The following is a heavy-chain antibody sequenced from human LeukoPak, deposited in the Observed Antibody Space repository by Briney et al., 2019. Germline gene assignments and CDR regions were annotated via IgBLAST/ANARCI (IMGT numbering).Heavy chain of an antibody. V-gene: IGHV4-59*01. J-gene: IGHJ4*02. CDR2: IYYSGST. CDR1: GGSISSYY. Sequence: SETLSLTCTVPGGSISSYYWSWIRQPPGKGLEWIGYIYYSGSTNYNPSLKSRVTISVDTSKNQFSLKLSSVTAADTAVYYCARLQWLGYYFDYWGQGTLVTVSS. CDR3: ARLQWLGYYFDY. D-gene: IGHD6-19*01.